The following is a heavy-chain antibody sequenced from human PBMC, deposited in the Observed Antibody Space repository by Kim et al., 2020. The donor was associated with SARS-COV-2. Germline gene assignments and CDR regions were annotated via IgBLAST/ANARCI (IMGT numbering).Heavy chain of an antibody. Sequence: GGSLRHSCAASGFTFSSYGMHWVRQAPGKGLEWVAFISYDGTNEYYADSVKGRFTISKDFSKNTLYLHMNSLRTDDTAVYYCAKDSEYSSDWEGSCGQG. CDR3: AKDSEYSSDWEGS. J-gene: IGHJ5*02. CDR2: ISYDGTNE. V-gene: IGHV3-30*18. D-gene: IGHD6-19*01. CDR1: GFTFSSYG.